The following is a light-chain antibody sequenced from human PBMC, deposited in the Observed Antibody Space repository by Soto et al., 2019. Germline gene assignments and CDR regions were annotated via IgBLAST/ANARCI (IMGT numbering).Light chain of an antibody. J-gene: IGLJ1*01. CDR2: DVT. CDR1: SSDVGGYNY. V-gene: IGLV2-11*01. Sequence: QSVLTQPRSVSGSPGQSVAISCTGTSSDVGGYNYVSWYQQHPGKAPKLIIYDVTKRPSGVPDRFSGSSSGNTASLTISGPQAEDEADYFCCSYAGSSSYVFGTGKKVTV. CDR3: CSYAGSSSYV.